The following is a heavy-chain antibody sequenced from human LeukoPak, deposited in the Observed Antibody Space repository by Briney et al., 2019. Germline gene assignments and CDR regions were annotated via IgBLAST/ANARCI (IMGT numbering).Heavy chain of an antibody. D-gene: IGHD6-13*01. Sequence: PGGSLRLSCAVSGFSVRTNFMSWVRQAPGKGLEWVSVIFTGGGTDHADSVKGRFTISRDNSKNTLYLQMNSLRAEDTAVYYCATGSWYEGNYFDYWGQGTLVTVSS. CDR1: GFSVRTNF. CDR3: ATGSWYEGNYFDY. J-gene: IGHJ4*02. CDR2: IFTGGGT. V-gene: IGHV3-53*05.